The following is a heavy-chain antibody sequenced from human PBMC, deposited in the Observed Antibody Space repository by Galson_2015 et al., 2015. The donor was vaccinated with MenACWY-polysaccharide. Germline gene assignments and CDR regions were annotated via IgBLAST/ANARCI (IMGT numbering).Heavy chain of an antibody. V-gene: IGHV1-8*01. CDR2: MSPNTAKT. CDR3: ARGRRDTAVAATAAVFLDY. J-gene: IGHJ4*02. D-gene: IGHD6-19*01. Sequence: SVKVSCKASGYTFTSYDINWVRQATGQGLEWMGWMSPNTAKTGYPQKFQGRVIMTRNTSISTAYMELSSLTSEDTAVYYCARGRRDTAVAATAAVFLDYWGQGILVTVSS. CDR1: GYTFTSYD.